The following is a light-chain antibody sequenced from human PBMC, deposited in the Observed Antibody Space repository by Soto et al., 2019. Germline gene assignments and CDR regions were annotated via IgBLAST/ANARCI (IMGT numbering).Light chain of an antibody. CDR2: KAS. CDR3: QQYSSDSLT. CDR1: QSISSW. Sequence: DIQMTQSPSTLSASVGDRVTITCRTSQSISSWLAWYQQKPGKAPKLLIYKASSLESGVPSRFSGSGSGTEFSLTISSLQPDDFATYYCQQYSSDSLTFGQGTKVEIK. J-gene: IGKJ1*01. V-gene: IGKV1-5*03.